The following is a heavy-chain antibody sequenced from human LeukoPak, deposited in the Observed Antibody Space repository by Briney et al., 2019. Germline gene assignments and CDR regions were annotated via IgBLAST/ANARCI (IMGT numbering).Heavy chain of an antibody. Sequence: GASVKVSCKASGYTFTGYYMHWVRQAPGQGLEWMGWINPNSGGTNYAQKFQGRVTMTRDTSISTAYMELSRLRSDDTAVCYCARGPFYCSSTSCFPYFDYWGQGTLVTVSS. J-gene: IGHJ4*02. D-gene: IGHD2-2*01. CDR3: ARGPFYCSSTSCFPYFDY. CDR2: INPNSGGT. CDR1: GYTFTGYY. V-gene: IGHV1-2*02.